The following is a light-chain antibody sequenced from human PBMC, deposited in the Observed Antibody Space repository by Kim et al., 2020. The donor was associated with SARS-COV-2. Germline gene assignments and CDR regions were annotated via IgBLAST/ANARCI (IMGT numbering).Light chain of an antibody. V-gene: IGLV2-23*02. J-gene: IGLJ2*01. CDR1: SSDVGSYNL. Sequence: QSALTQPASVSGSPGQSITISCTGTSSDVGSYNLVSWYQQHPGKAPKLMIYEVSERPSGVSNRFSGSKSGNTASLTISGLQAEDEADYYCCSCAGSSTYVVFGGGTQLTVL. CDR2: EVS. CDR3: CSCAGSSTYVV.